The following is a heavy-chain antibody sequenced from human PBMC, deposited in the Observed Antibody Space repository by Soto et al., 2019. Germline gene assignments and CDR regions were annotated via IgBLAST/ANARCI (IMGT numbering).Heavy chain of an antibody. Sequence: EVQLVESGGGVVQPGGSLKLSCAASGFTFSGSAMQWVRQASGEGLEWLGRIGSRGDSYATAYAASVKDRFTISRDDSKNTAFLQMNNLKTEDTAVYYCSRDDADCLFNWGQGALVPVSS. V-gene: IGHV3-73*02. CDR1: GFTFSGSA. J-gene: IGHJ4*02. D-gene: IGHD4-17*01. CDR3: SRDDADCLFN. CDR2: IGSRGDSYAT.